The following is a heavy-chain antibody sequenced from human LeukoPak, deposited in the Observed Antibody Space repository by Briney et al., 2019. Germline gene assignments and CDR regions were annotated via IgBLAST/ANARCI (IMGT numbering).Heavy chain of an antibody. CDR3: ARESGIAAALDL. D-gene: IGHD6-13*01. CDR1: GFNFSSYW. CDR2: INTDGSST. Sequence: GGSLRLSCAASGFNFSSYWMHWVRQAPGKGLVWVSRINTDGSSTSYADSVKGRFTISRDNAKNTLYLQMNSLRAEDTAVYYCARESGIAAALDLWGQGTLVTVSS. V-gene: IGHV3-74*01. J-gene: IGHJ5*02.